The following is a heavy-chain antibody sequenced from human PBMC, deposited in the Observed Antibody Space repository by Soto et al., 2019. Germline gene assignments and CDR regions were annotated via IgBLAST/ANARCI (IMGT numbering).Heavy chain of an antibody. Sequence: QVQLVQSGAEVKKPGASVKVSCKASGYTFTGYYMHWVRQAPGQGLEWMGWINPNSGGTNYAHKFQGWVTMTRATSISTAYMELSRLRSDDTAVYYCARDVTDIVVVPAAGGLDYWGQGNLVTVSS. V-gene: IGHV1-2*04. D-gene: IGHD2-2*01. CDR1: GYTFTGYY. J-gene: IGHJ4*02. CDR3: ARDVTDIVVVPAAGGLDY. CDR2: INPNSGGT.